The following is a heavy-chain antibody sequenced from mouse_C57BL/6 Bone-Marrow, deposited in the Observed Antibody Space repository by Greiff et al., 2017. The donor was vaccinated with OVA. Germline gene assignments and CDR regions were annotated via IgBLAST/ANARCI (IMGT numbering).Heavy chain of an antibody. J-gene: IGHJ1*03. Sequence: VQLQQSGAELVRPGASVKLSCTASGFNIKDDYMHWVKQRPEQGLEWIGWIDPENGDTEYASKFQGKATITADTSSNTAYLQLSSLTSEDTAVYYCTTGNGYDVACRYFDVWGTGTTVTVSS. D-gene: IGHD2-2*01. CDR1: GFNIKDDY. V-gene: IGHV14-4*01. CDR2: IDPENGDT. CDR3: TTGNGYDVACRYFDV.